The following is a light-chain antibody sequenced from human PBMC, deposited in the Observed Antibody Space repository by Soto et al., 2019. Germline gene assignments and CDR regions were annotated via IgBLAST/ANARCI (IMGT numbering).Light chain of an antibody. CDR1: QDISNY. V-gene: IGKV1-33*01. Sequence: DIQMTQFPSSLSASVGDRVTITCQASQDISNYLNWYQQKPGKAPKLLIFDASNVETGVPSRFSGSGSGTDFTFTIHSLQPEDAATYYCQQYEDLPLTFGGGTK. CDR2: DAS. CDR3: QQYEDLPLT. J-gene: IGKJ4*01.